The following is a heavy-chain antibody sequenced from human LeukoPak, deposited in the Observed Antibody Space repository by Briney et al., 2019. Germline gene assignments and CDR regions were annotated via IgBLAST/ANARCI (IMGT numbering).Heavy chain of an antibody. Sequence: SETLSLTCAVSGGSISSSNWWSWIRQPPGKGLEWVGEIYHSGSTNYNPSLKSRVTISVDKSKTQFSLKLSSVTAADTAVYYCAFKDTTGYYYNYWGRGTLVTVSS. CDR2: IYHSGST. J-gene: IGHJ4*02. D-gene: IGHD3-22*01. CDR3: AFKDTTGYYYNY. CDR1: GGSISSSNW. V-gene: IGHV4-4*02.